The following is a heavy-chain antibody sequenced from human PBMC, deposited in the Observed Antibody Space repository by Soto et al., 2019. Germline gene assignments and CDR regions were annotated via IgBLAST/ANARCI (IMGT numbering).Heavy chain of an antibody. J-gene: IGHJ4*02. CDR1: GGSISSGGYY. CDR2: IYYSGST. CDR3: ARDGGVGARGPFDY. D-gene: IGHD1-26*01. V-gene: IGHV4-31*03. Sequence: QVQLQESGPGLVKPSQTLSLTCTVSGGSISSGGYYWSWIRQHPGKGLEWIGYIYYSGSTYYNPSLKSRVTXXVXTXXNQCSLRLSSVTAAATAVYYCARDGGVGARGPFDYWGQGTLVTVSS.